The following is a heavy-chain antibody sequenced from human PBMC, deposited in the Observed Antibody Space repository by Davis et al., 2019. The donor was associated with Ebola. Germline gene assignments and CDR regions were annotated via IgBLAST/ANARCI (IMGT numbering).Heavy chain of an antibody. Sequence: ASVKVSCKASGYTFTSYYMHWVRQAPGQGLEWMGIINPSGGSTSYAQKFQGRVTISVDTSKNQFSLKLSSVTAADTAVYYCARAHSGTWNYWGQGTLVTVSS. J-gene: IGHJ4*02. D-gene: IGHD1-26*01. CDR1: GYTFTSYY. CDR2: INPSGGST. CDR3: ARAHSGTWNY. V-gene: IGHV1-46*01.